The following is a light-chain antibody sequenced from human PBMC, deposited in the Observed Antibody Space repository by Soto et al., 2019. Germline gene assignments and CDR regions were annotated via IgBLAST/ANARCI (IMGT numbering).Light chain of an antibody. Sequence: IGVKKSPATLSLSQGESATLSCWASQSVTGDLSSYQQQPGQDPNLFLYRASTRATGIPARFSGSGSGTEFTLTIGSLQADDFAVYYCQQYNNLPRTFGHGTKVDIK. J-gene: IGKJ2*01. CDR1: QSVTGD. CDR2: RAS. CDR3: QQYNNLPRT. V-gene: IGKV3D-15*01.